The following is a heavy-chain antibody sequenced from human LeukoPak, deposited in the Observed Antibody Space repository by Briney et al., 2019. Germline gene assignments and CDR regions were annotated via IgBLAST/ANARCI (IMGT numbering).Heavy chain of an antibody. V-gene: IGHV3-23*01. J-gene: IGHJ4*02. CDR2: FDGNGPNT. CDR1: GFTFSSFA. Sequence: GGSLRLSCAASGFTFSSFAMTWVRQAPGKGLEWASGFDGNGPNTYYADSVKGRWTISRDNSRNTLYLEMNSLRPEDTAIYYCAKPRTTGLGWAQFDYWGQGSLVTVSS. CDR3: AKPRTTGLGWAQFDY. D-gene: IGHD2-8*02.